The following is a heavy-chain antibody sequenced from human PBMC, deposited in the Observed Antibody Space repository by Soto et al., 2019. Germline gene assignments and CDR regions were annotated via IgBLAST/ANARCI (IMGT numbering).Heavy chain of an antibody. Sequence: SETLSLTCTVSGGSISSYYWSWIRQPPGKGLEWIGYIFYSGSTNYNPSLKSRVTISVDTSKNQFSLKLSSVTAADTAVYFCARRWGPTFDFWGQGTLVTVSS. D-gene: IGHD1-26*01. V-gene: IGHV4-59*01. CDR1: GGSISSYY. J-gene: IGHJ4*02. CDR2: IFYSGST. CDR3: ARRWGPTFDF.